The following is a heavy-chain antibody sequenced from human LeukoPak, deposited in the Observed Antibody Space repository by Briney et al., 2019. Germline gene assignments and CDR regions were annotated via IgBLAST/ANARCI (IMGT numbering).Heavy chain of an antibody. V-gene: IGHV3-11*01. J-gene: IGHJ4*02. D-gene: IGHD3-22*01. CDR2: ISTSAGTI. CDR3: ARDAIDSSGFDFDY. Sequence: GESLRLSCAASGFTFSDYYMTWIRQAPGKGLEWISYISTSAGTIYYADSVKGRFTISRDNVKNSLYLQMNSLRAEDTAVYYCARDAIDSSGFDFDYWGQGTLVTVSS. CDR1: GFTFSDYY.